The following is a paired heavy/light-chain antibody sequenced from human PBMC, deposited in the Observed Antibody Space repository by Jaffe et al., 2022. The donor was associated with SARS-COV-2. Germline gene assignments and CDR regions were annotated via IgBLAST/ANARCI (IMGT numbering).Heavy chain of an antibody. V-gene: IGHV1-2*02. D-gene: IGHD6-19*01. Sequence: QVQLVQSGAEVKKPGASVKVSCKASGYTFTGYYMHWVRQAPGQGLEWMGWINPNSGGTNYAQKFQGRVTMTRDTSISTAYMELSRLRSDDTAVYYCARDSGDDSSGWYSGYYFDYWGQGTLVTVSS. CDR1: GYTFTGYY. CDR2: INPNSGGT. CDR3: ARDSGDDSSGWYSGYYFDY. J-gene: IGHJ4*02.
Light chain of an antibody. CDR3: QQYNSYQGT. CDR2: KAS. V-gene: IGKV1-5*03. Sequence: DIQMTQSPSTLSASVGDRVTITCRASQSISSWLAWYQQKPGKAPKLLIYKASSLESGVPSRFSGSGSGTEFTLTISSLQPDDFATYYCQQYNSYQGTFGQGTKVEIK. J-gene: IGKJ1*01. CDR1: QSISSW.